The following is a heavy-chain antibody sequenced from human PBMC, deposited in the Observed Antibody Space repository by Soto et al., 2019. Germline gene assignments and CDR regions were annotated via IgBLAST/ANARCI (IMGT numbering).Heavy chain of an antibody. CDR2: IYYSGST. Sequence: SETLSLTCTVSGGSISSGGYYWSWIRQHPGKGLEWIGYIYYSGSTYYNPSLKSRVTISVDTSKNQFSLKPSSVTAADTAVYYCARDSGPNYYYYGMDVWGQGTTVTVSS. CDR1: GGSISSGGYY. V-gene: IGHV4-31*03. J-gene: IGHJ6*02. D-gene: IGHD3-10*01. CDR3: ARDSGPNYYYYGMDV.